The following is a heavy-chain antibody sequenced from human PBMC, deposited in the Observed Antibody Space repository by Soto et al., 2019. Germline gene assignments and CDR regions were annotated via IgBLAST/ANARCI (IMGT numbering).Heavy chain of an antibody. J-gene: IGHJ4*02. V-gene: IGHV1-58*01. Sequence: SVKVSCKTSGYTFNGYYFHWVRRAPGQGLEWIGWIVVGTGNTNYAQKFQERVTISRDMSTSTAYMELSSLRSEDTAVYYCAADRDYVWGTYRFDHWGQGTLVTVSS. CDR3: AADRDYVWGTYRFDH. D-gene: IGHD3-16*02. CDR2: IVVGTGNT. CDR1: GYTFNGYY.